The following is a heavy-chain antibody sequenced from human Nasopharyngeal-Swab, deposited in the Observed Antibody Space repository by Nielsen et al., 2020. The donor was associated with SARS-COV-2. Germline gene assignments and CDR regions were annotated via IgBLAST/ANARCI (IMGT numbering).Heavy chain of an antibody. V-gene: IGHV4-59*01. CDR1: GGSISSYY. J-gene: IGHJ6*03. D-gene: IGHD3-10*01. Sequence: SETLSLTCTVSGGSISSYYWSWIRQPPGKGLEWIGYIYYSGSTNYNPSLKSRVTISVDTSKNQFSLKLSSVTAADTAVYYCARDRPMVRGVASGGAHYYYYYMDVWGKGTTVTVPS. CDR2: IYYSGST. CDR3: ARDRPMVRGVASGGAHYYYYYMDV.